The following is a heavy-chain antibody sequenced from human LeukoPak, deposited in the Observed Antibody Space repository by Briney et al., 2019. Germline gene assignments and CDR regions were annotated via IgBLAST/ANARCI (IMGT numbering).Heavy chain of an antibody. CDR1: GYTFAGYY. CDR3: ARGAVRYFDWLGENDC. D-gene: IGHD3-9*01. Sequence: ASVKVSCKASGYTFAGYYMHWVRQAPGQGLEWMGWINPNSGGTNYAQKFQGRVTMTRDTSISAAYMELSRLRSEYAAVYCYARGAVRYFDWLGENDCWGDGTLVTVSS. V-gene: IGHV1-2*02. J-gene: IGHJ4*01. CDR2: INPNSGGT.